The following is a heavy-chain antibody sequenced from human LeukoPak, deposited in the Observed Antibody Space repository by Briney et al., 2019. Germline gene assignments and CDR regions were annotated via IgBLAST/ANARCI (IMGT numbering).Heavy chain of an antibody. CDR3: ARARKLGDFQEGFDY. J-gene: IGHJ4*02. CDR2: ISSSRSTI. D-gene: IGHD7-27*01. CDR1: GFTFSSYS. V-gene: IGHV3-48*01. Sequence: GGSLRLSCAASGFTFSSYSMNWVRQAPGKGLEWVSYISSSRSTIYYADSVKGRFTISRDNAKNSLYLQMISLRAEDTAVYYCARARKLGDFQEGFDYWGQGTLVTVSS.